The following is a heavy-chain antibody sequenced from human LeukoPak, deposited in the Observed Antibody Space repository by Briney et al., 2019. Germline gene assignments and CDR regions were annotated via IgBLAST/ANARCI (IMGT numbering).Heavy chain of an antibody. Sequence: GGSLRLSCVASGFTFSSYWMHWVRQAPGKGLVWVSRIKSDGSTNYAGSVKGRFTISRDNGKNTVYLQMNNLRVDDTAVFYCGKGSLAVPATPLDFWGQGTLVTVSS. D-gene: IGHD2-15*01. CDR3: GKGSLAVPATPLDF. CDR1: GFTFSSYW. J-gene: IGHJ4*02. CDR2: IKSDGST. V-gene: IGHV3-74*01.